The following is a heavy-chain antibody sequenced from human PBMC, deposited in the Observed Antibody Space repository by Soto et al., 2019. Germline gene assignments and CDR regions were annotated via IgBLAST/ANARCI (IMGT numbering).Heavy chain of an antibody. CDR2: FDPEDGET. V-gene: IGHV1-24*01. J-gene: IGHJ3*02. Sequence: ASVKVSCKVSGYTLTELSMHWVRQAPGKGLEWMGGFDPEDGETIYAQKFQGRVTMTEDTSTDTAYMELSSLRSEDTAVYYCARDDRYYDYVWGSYRARGAFDIWGQGTMVTVSS. D-gene: IGHD3-16*01. CDR3: ARDDRYYDYVWGSYRARGAFDI. CDR1: GYTLTELS.